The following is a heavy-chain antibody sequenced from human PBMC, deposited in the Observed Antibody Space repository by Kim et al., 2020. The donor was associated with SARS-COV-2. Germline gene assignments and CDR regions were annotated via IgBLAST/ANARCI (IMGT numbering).Heavy chain of an antibody. CDR1: GGTFSSYA. J-gene: IGHJ6*02. Sequence: SVKVSCKASGGTFSSYAISWVRQAPGQGLEWMGRIIPILGIANYAQKFQGRVTITADKSTSTAYMELSSLRSEDTAVYYCAREKGSGWYHINSQLRYGMDVWGQGTTVTVSS. CDR2: IIPILGIA. D-gene: IGHD6-19*01. V-gene: IGHV1-69*04. CDR3: AREKGSGWYHINSQLRYGMDV.